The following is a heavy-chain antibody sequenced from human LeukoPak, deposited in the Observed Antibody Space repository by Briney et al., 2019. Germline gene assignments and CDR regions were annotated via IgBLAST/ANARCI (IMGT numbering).Heavy chain of an antibody. CDR3: ARTPLPGIGWWFDP. Sequence: RASETLSLTCTVSGGSISTYYWIWIRQPPGKGLEWIGYIYYSGSTNYNPSLKSRVTMSVDTSKNQFSLKLSSVTAADTAVYFCARTPLPGIGWWFDPWGQGTLVTVSS. CDR2: IYYSGST. V-gene: IGHV4-59*12. CDR1: GGSISTYY. J-gene: IGHJ5*02. D-gene: IGHD2-15*01.